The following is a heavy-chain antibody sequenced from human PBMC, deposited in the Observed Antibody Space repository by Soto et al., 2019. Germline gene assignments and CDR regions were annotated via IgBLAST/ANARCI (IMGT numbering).Heavy chain of an antibody. J-gene: IGHJ3*01. CDR3: AREVGVYCYGNIEDAFDF. CDR1: GGSVSSGSYY. Sequence: SETLSLTCTVSGGSVSSGSYYWSWIRHPPGKGLEWIGYIYYSGSTNYNPSLKSRVTISVDTSKNQFSLKLSSVTAADTAVYYCAREVGVYCYGNIEDAFDFWGQGTMVTVSS. D-gene: IGHD2-21*01. V-gene: IGHV4-61*01. CDR2: IYYSGST.